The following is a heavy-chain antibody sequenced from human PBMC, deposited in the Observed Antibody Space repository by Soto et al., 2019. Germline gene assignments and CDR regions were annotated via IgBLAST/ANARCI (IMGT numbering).Heavy chain of an antibody. CDR1: GGSISSYY. J-gene: IGHJ4*02. V-gene: IGHV4-59*01. Sequence: SETLSLTCTVSGGSISSYYWSWIRQPPGKGLEWIGYIYYSGSTNYNPSLKSRVTISVDTSKNQFSLKLSSVTAADTAVYYCARGAYYYDSSGYYFDYWGQGTLVTVSS. CDR3: ARGAYYYDSSGYYFDY. D-gene: IGHD3-22*01. CDR2: IYYSGST.